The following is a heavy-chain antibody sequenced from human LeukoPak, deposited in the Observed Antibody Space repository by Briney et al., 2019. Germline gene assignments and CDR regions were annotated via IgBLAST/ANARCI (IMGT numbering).Heavy chain of an antibody. CDR1: GFTFSSYW. V-gene: IGHV3-74*01. CDR3: ARGPLVTYYFDY. Sequence: GGSLRLSCAASGFTFSSYWMHWVRQAPGKGLVWVSRINSDGSSTSYADSVKGRFTISRDNAKNTLYLQMNSLRAEDTAVYYCARGPLVTYYFDYWGQGTLVTASS. J-gene: IGHJ4*02. CDR2: INSDGSST.